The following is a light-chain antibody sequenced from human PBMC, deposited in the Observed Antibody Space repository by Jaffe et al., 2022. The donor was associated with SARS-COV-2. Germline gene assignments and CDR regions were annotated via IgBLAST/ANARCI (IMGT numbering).Light chain of an antibody. Sequence: QSALTQPASVSGSPGQSITISCTGNSSDVGGYRYVSWYQQPPGKAPKLILYGVTNRPSGVSNRFSGSYSGYTASLTISGLQAEDEADYHCTSYSSSNTVVFGGGTKLTVL. CDR2: GVT. J-gene: IGLJ2*01. V-gene: IGLV2-14*03. CDR1: SSDVGGYRY. CDR3: TSYSSSNTVV.